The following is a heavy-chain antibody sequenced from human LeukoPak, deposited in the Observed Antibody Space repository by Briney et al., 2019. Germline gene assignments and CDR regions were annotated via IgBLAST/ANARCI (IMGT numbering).Heavy chain of an antibody. Sequence: SVKVSCKASGGTFSSYAISWVRQAPEQGLEWMGRIIPILGIANYAQKFQGRVTITADKSTSTAYMELSSLRSEDTAVYYCARATTEGYCSSTSCYENGMDVWGQGTTVTVSS. CDR3: ARATTEGYCSSTSCYENGMDV. CDR1: GGTFSSYA. J-gene: IGHJ6*02. D-gene: IGHD2-2*01. CDR2: IIPILGIA. V-gene: IGHV1-69*04.